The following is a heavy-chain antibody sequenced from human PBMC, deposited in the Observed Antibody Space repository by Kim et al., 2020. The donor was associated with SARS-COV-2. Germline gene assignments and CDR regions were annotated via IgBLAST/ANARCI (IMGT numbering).Heavy chain of an antibody. CDR1: GFSFINHA. V-gene: IGHV1-3*01. J-gene: IGHJ3*01. Sequence: ASVKVSCKASGFSFINHAIHWVRQAPGQRPEWMGWINPGDGNTKYSQKFQGRVTFSRDTSAAAAYMEVSSLRSEDTGVYYCARAYIGWNDNFFDHWGHGTMVTVSS. CDR2: INPGDGNT. D-gene: IGHD1-1*01. CDR3: ARAYIGWNDNFFDH.